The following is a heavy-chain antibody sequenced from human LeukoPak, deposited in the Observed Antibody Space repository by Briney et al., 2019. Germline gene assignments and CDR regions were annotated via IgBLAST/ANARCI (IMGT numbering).Heavy chain of an antibody. CDR3: ARGLRYRSSTSCLAWFDP. J-gene: IGHJ5*02. D-gene: IGHD2-2*01. Sequence: SETLSLTCAVYGGSFSGYYWSWIRQPPGKGLEWIGEINHSGSTNYNPSLKSRVTISVDTSKNQFSLKLSSVTAADTAVYYCARGLRYRSSTSCLAWFDPWGQGTLVTVSS. V-gene: IGHV4-34*01. CDR2: INHSGST. CDR1: GGSFSGYY.